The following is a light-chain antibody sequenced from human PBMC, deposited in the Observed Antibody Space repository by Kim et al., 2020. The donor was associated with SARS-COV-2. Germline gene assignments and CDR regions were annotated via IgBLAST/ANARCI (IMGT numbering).Light chain of an antibody. V-gene: IGLV2-14*03. J-gene: IGLJ1*01. CDR2: DVS. CDR1: SSDVGGYNY. CDR3: SSYTSSSTLEV. Sequence: QSIPISCTGTSSDVGGYNYVSWYQQHPGKAPKLMIYDVSNRPSGVSNRFSGSKSGNTASLTISGLQAEDEADYYCSSYTSSSTLEVFGTGTKVTVL.